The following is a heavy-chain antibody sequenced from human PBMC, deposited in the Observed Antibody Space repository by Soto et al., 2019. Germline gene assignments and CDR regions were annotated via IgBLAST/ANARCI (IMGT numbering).Heavy chain of an antibody. J-gene: IGHJ2*01. V-gene: IGHV4-30-2*01. D-gene: IGHD3-22*01. Sequence: PSETLSLTCAVSGGSISSGGYSWSWIRQPPGKGLEWIGYIYHSGSTYYNPSLKSRVTISVDRSKNQFSLKLSSVTAADTAVYYCARDTTGYYDSSATDWYFDLWGRGTLVTVSS. CDR1: GGSISSGGYS. CDR2: IYHSGST. CDR3: ARDTTGYYDSSATDWYFDL.